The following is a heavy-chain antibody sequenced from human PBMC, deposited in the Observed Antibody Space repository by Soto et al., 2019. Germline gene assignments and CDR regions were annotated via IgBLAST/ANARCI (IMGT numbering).Heavy chain of an antibody. V-gene: IGHV5-51*01. Sequence: GESLKISCKGSGYSFTSYWIGWVRQMPGKGLEWMGIIYPGDSDTRYSPSFQGQVTISADKSISTAYLQWSSLKASDTAMYYCARVRELRYFAWSQGGVSDYWGQGTLVTVSS. CDR1: GYSFTSYW. J-gene: IGHJ4*02. CDR3: ARVRELRYFAWSQGGVSDY. D-gene: IGHD3-9*01. CDR2: IYPGDSDT.